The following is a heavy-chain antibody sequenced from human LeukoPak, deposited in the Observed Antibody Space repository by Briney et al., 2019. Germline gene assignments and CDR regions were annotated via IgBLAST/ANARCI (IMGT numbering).Heavy chain of an antibody. J-gene: IGHJ4*02. CDR1: GFTFSSYA. V-gene: IGHV3-23*01. D-gene: IGHD3-22*01. Sequence: GGSLRLSCAASGFTFSSYAMSWVRQAPGKGLEWVSAISGSGGSTYYADSVKGRFTISRDNSKNTLYLQMNSLRAEDTAVYYCAKALTYYYDSSGYSTCDYWGQGTLVTVSS. CDR2: ISGSGGST. CDR3: AKALTYYYDSSGYSTCDY.